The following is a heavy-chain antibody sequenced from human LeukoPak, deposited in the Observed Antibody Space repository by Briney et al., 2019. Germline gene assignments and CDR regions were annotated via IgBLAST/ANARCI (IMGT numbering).Heavy chain of an antibody. J-gene: IGHJ3*02. CDR2: ISYDGSNK. Sequence: GGSLRLSCAASGFTFSSYAMHWVRQAPGKGLEWVAVISYDGSNKYYADSVKGRFTISRDNSKNTLYLQMNSLRAEDTAVYYCARAMVRGVKLLSGAFDIWGQGTMVTVSS. D-gene: IGHD3-10*01. CDR3: ARAMVRGVKLLSGAFDI. CDR1: GFTFSSYA. V-gene: IGHV3-30-3*01.